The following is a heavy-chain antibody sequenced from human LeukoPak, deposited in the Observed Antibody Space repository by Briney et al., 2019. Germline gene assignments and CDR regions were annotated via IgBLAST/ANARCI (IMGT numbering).Heavy chain of an antibody. CDR2: IYYSGST. Sequence: PSETLSLTCTVSGGSISSYYWSWIRQPPGKGLEWIGYIYYSGSTNYNPSLKSRVTISVDTSKNQFSLKLSSVTAADTAVYYCARSDYGDYSLLDYWGQGTLVTVSS. J-gene: IGHJ4*02. V-gene: IGHV4-59*08. CDR3: ARSDYGDYSLLDY. D-gene: IGHD4-17*01. CDR1: GGSISSYY.